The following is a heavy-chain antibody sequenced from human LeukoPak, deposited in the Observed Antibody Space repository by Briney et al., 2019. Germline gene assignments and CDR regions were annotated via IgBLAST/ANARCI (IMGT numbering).Heavy chain of an antibody. CDR2: MYYSGSA. CDR3: ARDSGYRRFDY. V-gene: IGHV4-59*01. J-gene: IGHJ4*02. D-gene: IGHD5-12*01. CDR1: GGTISSYY. Sequence: PSETLSLTCTVSGGTISSYYWSWIRQPPGKGLEWIGYMYYSGSANYNPSLKSRVTISVDTSKNQFSLRLSSVTAADTAVYYCARDSGYRRFDYWGQEALVTVSS.